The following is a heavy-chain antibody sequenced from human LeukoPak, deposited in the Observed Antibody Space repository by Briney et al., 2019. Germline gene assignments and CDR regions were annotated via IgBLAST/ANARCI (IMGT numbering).Heavy chain of an antibody. V-gene: IGHV3-74*01. D-gene: IGHD5-24*01. CDR3: ARDPKLYYYYYGMDV. Sequence: GGSLRLSCAASGFTFSSYWMHWVRQAPGKGLVWVSRINSDGSSTSYADSVKGLFTISRDNAKNTLYLQMNSLRAEDTAVYYCARDPKLYYYYYGMDVWGQGTTVTVSS. CDR1: GFTFSSYW. CDR2: INSDGSST. J-gene: IGHJ6*02.